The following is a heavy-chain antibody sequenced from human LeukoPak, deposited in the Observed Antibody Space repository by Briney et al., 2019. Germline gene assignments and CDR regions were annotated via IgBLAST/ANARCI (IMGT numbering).Heavy chain of an antibody. V-gene: IGHV4-31*03. CDR3: ATPYCSGISCLDVFNM. Sequence: SETLSLTCNVSGVSVSDGRYYWTWIRQHPGKGLEWIGYKYYSGSAMYNPSLKSRLTISIDTSKNHFSLQLSSVTAADTATYYCATPYCSGISCLDVFNMWGRGTRVTVSS. CDR1: GVSVSDGRYY. CDR2: KYYSGSA. J-gene: IGHJ3*02. D-gene: IGHD2-2*01.